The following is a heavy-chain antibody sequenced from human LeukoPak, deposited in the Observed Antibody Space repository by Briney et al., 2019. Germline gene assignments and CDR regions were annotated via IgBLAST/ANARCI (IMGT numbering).Heavy chain of an antibody. CDR2: INPSGGST. CDR1: GYTFTSYY. V-gene: IGHV1-46*01. CDR3: ARDLGTNGYFPNFDY. J-gene: IGHJ4*02. Sequence: ASVKVSCKASGYTFTSYYMHWVRQAPGQGLEWMGIINPSGGSTSYAQKFQGRVTMTRDTSTSTVYMELSSLRSEDTAVYYCARDLGTNGYFPNFDYWGQGTLVTVSS. D-gene: IGHD2-8*01.